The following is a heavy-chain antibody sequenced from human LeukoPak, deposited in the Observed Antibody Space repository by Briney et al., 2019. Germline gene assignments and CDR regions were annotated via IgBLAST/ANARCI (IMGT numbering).Heavy chain of an antibody. J-gene: IGHJ6*02. Sequence: GGSLRLSCAASGFTFSDYYMSWIRQAPGKGLEWVSYISSSGSTIYYADSVKGRFTISRDNAKNSLYLQMNSLRAEDTAVYYCASQYCGGDCYTQVGGPGVRGYYYYYGMDVWGQGTTVTVSS. CDR3: ASQYCGGDCYTQVGGPGVRGYYYYYGMDV. V-gene: IGHV3-11*01. CDR2: ISSSGSTI. D-gene: IGHD2-21*02. CDR1: GFTFSDYY.